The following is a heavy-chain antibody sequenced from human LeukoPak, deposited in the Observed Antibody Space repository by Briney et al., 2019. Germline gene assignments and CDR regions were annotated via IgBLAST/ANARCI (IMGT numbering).Heavy chain of an antibody. Sequence: GASVKVSCKASGYTFTGYYMHWVRQAPGQGLEWMGWINPNSGGTNYAQKFQGRVTMTRDTSISTAYMELSRLRSDDTAVYYCTRDMAYKEAFDIWGQGTMVTVSS. CDR1: GYTFTGYY. CDR2: INPNSGGT. J-gene: IGHJ3*02. CDR3: TRDMAYKEAFDI. D-gene: IGHD1-14*01. V-gene: IGHV1-2*02.